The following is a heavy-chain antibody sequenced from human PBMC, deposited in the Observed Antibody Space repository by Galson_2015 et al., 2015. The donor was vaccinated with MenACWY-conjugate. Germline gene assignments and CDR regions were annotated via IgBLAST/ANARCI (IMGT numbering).Heavy chain of an antibody. CDR1: GFTFSSYA. D-gene: IGHD2-21*02. V-gene: IGHV3-23*01. Sequence: SLRLSCAASGFTFSSYAMSWVRQAPGKGLEWVSAISGSGGSTYYADSVKGRFTISRDNSKNTLYLQMNSLRAEDTAVYYCAKDLGGAYCGGDCYPQVWALGYWGQGTLVTVSS. J-gene: IGHJ4*02. CDR2: ISGSGGST. CDR3: AKDLGGAYCGGDCYPQVWALGY.